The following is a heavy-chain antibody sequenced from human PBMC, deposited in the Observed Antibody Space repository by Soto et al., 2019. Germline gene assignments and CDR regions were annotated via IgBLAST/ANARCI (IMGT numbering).Heavy chain of an antibody. Sequence: GGSLRLSCAASGFTFSSYSMNWVRQAPGKGLEWVSSISSSSSYIYYADSVKGRFTISRDNAKNSLYLQMNSLRAEDTAVYYCARVEGEGGANDYWGQGTLVTVSS. D-gene: IGHD1-26*01. CDR3: ARVEGEGGANDY. CDR1: GFTFSSYS. J-gene: IGHJ4*02. CDR2: ISSSSSYI. V-gene: IGHV3-21*01.